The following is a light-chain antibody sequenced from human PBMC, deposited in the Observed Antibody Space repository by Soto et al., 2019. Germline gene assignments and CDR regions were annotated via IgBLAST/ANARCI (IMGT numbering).Light chain of an antibody. CDR2: DVS. Sequence: QSALTQPRSVSGSPGQSVTLSCTGTSSDVGTYDFVSWYQQHPGKAPRLMIFDVSERPSGVPDRFSGSKSGNTASLTISGLQAEDEADYYCCLYAVTFYVFGTGTKLTVL. CDR1: SSDVGTYDF. J-gene: IGLJ1*01. V-gene: IGLV2-11*01. CDR3: CLYAVTFYV.